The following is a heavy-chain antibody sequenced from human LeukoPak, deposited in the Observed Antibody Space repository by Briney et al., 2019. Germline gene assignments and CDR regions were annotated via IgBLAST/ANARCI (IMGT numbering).Heavy chain of an antibody. J-gene: IGHJ6*03. Sequence: PSETLSLTCTVSGNSISSGDNYWSWIRQPAGKGLEWIGSIYHSGSTYYNPSLKSRVTISVDTSKNQFSLKLSSVTAADTAVYYCARVIGSSSWQFYYYYMDVWGKGTTVTVSS. CDR1: GNSISSGDNY. CDR3: ARVIGSSSWQFYYYYMDV. D-gene: IGHD6-13*01. V-gene: IGHV4-38-2*02. CDR2: IYHSGST.